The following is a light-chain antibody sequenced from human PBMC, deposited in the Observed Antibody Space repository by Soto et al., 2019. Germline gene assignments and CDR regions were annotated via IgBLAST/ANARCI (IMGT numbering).Light chain of an antibody. V-gene: IGKV4-1*01. CDR3: QQYFTTPLT. CDR2: WAS. CDR1: LSLLFNARDY. Sequence: IMMTQSPESLTLSLGERATICCKSNLSLLFNARDYLAWYQQKSGRPPKLLLYWASKRESGIPDRFVGSGSGTSFTPTINTLQSEDVAVYYCQQYFTTPLTFGGGTRLEIK. J-gene: IGKJ4*01.